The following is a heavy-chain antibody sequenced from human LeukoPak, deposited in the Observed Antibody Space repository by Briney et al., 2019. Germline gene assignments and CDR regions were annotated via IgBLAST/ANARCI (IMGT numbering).Heavy chain of an antibody. CDR1: GFTFSDYY. J-gene: IGHJ4*02. CDR3: ARDASMLFFDY. D-gene: IGHD2-8*01. CDR2: ISSSGSTI. Sequence: GGSLRLSCAASGFTFSDYYMSWIRQAPGKGLEWVSYISSSGSTIYYADSVKGRFTISRDNAKNPLYLQMNSLRAEDTAVYYCARDASMLFFDYWGQGTLVTVSS. V-gene: IGHV3-11*04.